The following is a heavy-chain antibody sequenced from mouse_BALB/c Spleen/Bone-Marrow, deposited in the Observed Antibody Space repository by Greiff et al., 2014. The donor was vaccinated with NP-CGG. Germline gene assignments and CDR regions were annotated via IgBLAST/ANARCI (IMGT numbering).Heavy chain of an antibody. Sequence: DVQLQESGPGLVKPSQSLSLTCTVTGYSITSDYAWNWIRQFPGNKLEWMGYISYSGSTAYNPSLSSRISITRDTSKNQFFLQLNSVTTEDTATYYCARRGYYGSRLDYWGQGTTLTVSS. J-gene: IGHJ2*01. D-gene: IGHD1-1*01. V-gene: IGHV3-2*02. CDR2: ISYSGST. CDR3: ARRGYYGSRLDY. CDR1: GYSITSDYA.